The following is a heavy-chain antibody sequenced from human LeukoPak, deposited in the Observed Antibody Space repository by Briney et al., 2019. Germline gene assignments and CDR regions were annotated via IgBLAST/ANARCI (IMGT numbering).Heavy chain of an antibody. D-gene: IGHD3-10*01. CDR1: GGTFSSYA. Sequence: ASVKVSCKASGGTFSSYAISWVRQAPGQGLEWMGGIIPIFGTANYAQKFQGRVTITADESTSTAYMELSSLRSEDTAVYYCARGYRGVIIDPYYYYYMDVWGKGTTVTVSS. V-gene: IGHV1-69*13. J-gene: IGHJ6*03. CDR3: ARGYRGVIIDPYYYYYMDV. CDR2: IIPIFGTA.